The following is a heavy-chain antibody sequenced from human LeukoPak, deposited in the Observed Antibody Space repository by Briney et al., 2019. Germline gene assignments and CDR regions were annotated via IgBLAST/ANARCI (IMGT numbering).Heavy chain of an antibody. CDR1: GYTFTEYY. V-gene: IGHV1-2*02. J-gene: IGHJ4*02. Sequence: ASVMVSSMASGYTFTEYYMHWVRQAPGQGLEGMGWINPNSGGANYAENFQGRVTITRDTSISTAYMELSSLIYDATALYYCARGQSLNDCWSQGTLVTAS. CDR2: INPNSGGA. CDR3: ARGQSLNDC.